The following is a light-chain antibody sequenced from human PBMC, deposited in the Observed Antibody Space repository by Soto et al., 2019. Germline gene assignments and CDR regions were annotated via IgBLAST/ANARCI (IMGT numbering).Light chain of an antibody. CDR1: QSISSW. Sequence: DIQVTQSPSTLSASVGDRVTITCRASQSISSWLAWYQQKPGKAPKLLIYDASSLESGVPSRFSGSGSGTEFTLTISSLQPDDFATYYCQQYNSLTWTFGQGTKVDIK. J-gene: IGKJ1*01. CDR2: DAS. CDR3: QQYNSLTWT. V-gene: IGKV1-5*01.